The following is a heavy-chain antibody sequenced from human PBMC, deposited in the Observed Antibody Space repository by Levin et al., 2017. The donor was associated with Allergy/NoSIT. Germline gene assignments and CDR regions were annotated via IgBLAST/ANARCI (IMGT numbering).Heavy chain of an antibody. CDR2: ISNNGGST. CDR1: GFVFSTYA. CDR3: AKVYCGGYCSPLFLSYYFHGLDV. V-gene: IGHV3-23*01. D-gene: IGHD2-21*02. Sequence: PGGSLRLSCAASGFVFSTYAMTWVRQAPGKGLEWLSIISNNGGSTFYADSVKGRFTISRDNSKNTLYLQMHRLRVEDTAVYYCAKVYCGGYCSPLFLSYYFHGLDVWGQGTTVTVSS. J-gene: IGHJ6*02.